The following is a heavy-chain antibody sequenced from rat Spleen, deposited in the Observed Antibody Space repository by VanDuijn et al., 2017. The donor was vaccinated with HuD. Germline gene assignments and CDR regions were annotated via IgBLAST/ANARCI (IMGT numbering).Heavy chain of an antibody. CDR3: VREAFGVDY. CDR1: GFNFNDYW. Sequence: EVKLVESGGGLVQPGRSLKLSCTAFGFNFNDYWMGWVRQAPGKGLEWIGEINKDSSTIKYTPSLKEKLTISRDNAQHTLYLQMSKLESEDTAIYYCVREAFGVDYWGQGVMVTVSS. CDR2: INKDSSTI. D-gene: IGHD4-3*01. V-gene: IGHV4-2*01. J-gene: IGHJ2*01.